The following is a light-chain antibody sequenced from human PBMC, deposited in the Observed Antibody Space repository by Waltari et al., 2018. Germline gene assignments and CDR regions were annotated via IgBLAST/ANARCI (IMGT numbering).Light chain of an antibody. Sequence: QPALTQPASVSGSRGQSLTIPCGGSKSDIGCLVSSSWYQHSPGKAPKVLLYDVSKRPSGVSDRFSGSKSGNTATLTVSGLQAEDEADYYCSSYTTTSLVVFGGGTRLTVL. CDR2: DVS. CDR1: KSDIGCLVS. J-gene: IGLJ2*01. CDR3: SSYTTTSLVV. V-gene: IGLV2-14*03.